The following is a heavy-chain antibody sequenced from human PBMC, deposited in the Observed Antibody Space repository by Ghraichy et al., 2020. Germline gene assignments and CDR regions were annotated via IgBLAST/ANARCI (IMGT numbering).Heavy chain of an antibody. CDR3: ARGDFWSGYYDYYGMEV. J-gene: IGHJ6*02. V-gene: IGHV3-21*01. Sequence: GGSLRLSWAASGFSFKTYSMNWVRQAPGKGLEWVSSISISGSYIYYADSMKGRFTISRDNANNSLFLQMNSLRAEDTAVYYCARGDFWSGYYDYYGMEVWGQGTTVTVSS. CDR1: GFSFKTYS. CDR2: ISISGSYI. D-gene: IGHD3-3*01.